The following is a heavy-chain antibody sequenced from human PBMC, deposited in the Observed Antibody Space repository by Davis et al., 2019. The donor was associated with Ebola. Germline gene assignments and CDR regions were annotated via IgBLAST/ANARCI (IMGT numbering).Heavy chain of an antibody. J-gene: IGHJ4*02. CDR1: GFTFSSYS. V-gene: IGHV3-69-1*01. Sequence: GESLKISCAASGFTFSSYSMNWVRQAPGKGLEWVSSISSSSTIYYADSVKGRFTISRDNAKNSLYLQMNSLRAEDTAVYYCARVGEGYCSSTSCSIKGFDYWGQGTLVTVSS. CDR2: ISSSSTI. CDR3: ARVGEGYCSSTSCSIKGFDY. D-gene: IGHD2-2*01.